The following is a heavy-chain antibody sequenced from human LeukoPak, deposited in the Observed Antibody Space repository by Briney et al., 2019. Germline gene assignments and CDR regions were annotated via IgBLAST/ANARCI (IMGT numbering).Heavy chain of an antibody. CDR2: INQAGSQI. CDR3: ARFFGEVTIYDY. V-gene: IGHV3-7*01. Sequence: GGSLRLSCAASGFTFSSSWMSWVRQAPGRGLEWVASINQAGSQIHYVDSVKGRFTISRDNAKNSLYLEMSSLRAEDTAKYYCARFFGEVTIYDYWGQGTLVTVSS. CDR1: GFTFSSSW. J-gene: IGHJ4*02. D-gene: IGHD3-10*01.